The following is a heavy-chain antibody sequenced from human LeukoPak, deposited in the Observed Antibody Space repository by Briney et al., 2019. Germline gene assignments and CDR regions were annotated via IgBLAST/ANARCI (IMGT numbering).Heavy chain of an antibody. J-gene: IGHJ6*03. Sequence: SESLSLTCTVSGGSISSYYWSWIRQPAGKGLEWIGRIYTSGSTNYNPSLKSRVTMSVDTSKNQFSLKLSSVTAADTAVYYCVREFGRNFYYYYYMDVWGKGTTVTVSS. CDR2: IYTSGST. D-gene: IGHD1-26*01. V-gene: IGHV4-4*07. CDR1: GGSISSYY. CDR3: VREFGRNFYYYYYMDV.